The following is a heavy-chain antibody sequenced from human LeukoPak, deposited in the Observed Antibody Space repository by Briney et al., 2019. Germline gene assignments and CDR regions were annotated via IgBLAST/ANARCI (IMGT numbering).Heavy chain of an antibody. CDR1: GFTFTRSA. CDR3: ARPRDYYGSGRKAFDY. J-gene: IGHJ4*02. Sequence: ASVKVSCKASGFTFTRSAMQWVRQARGQRLEWIRWIVVGSGNTNYAQKFQERVTITRDMSTGTAYMELSSLRSEDTAVYYCARPRDYYGSGRKAFDYWGQGTLVTVSS. D-gene: IGHD3-10*01. V-gene: IGHV1-58*02. CDR2: IVVGSGNT.